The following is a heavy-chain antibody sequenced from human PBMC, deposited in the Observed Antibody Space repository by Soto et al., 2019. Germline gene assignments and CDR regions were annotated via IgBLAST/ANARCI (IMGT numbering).Heavy chain of an antibody. CDR3: ARDQYCTNGVCSYHFDY. CDR1: GYTFTSYA. J-gene: IGHJ4*02. D-gene: IGHD2-8*01. Sequence: GASVKVSCKASGYTFTSYAMHWVRQAPGQRLEWMGWINAGNGNTKYSQKFQGRVTITRDTSASTAYMELSSLRSEDTAVYYCARDQYCTNGVCSYHFDYWGQGTLVTVSS. CDR2: INAGNGNT. V-gene: IGHV1-3*01.